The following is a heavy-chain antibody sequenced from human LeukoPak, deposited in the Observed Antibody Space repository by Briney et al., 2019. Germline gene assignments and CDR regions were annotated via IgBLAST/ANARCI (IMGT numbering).Heavy chain of an antibody. Sequence: PSETLSLTCTVSSGSISTSNYYWSWIRQPPGKGLEWIGYIYYSGSTNYNPSLKSRVTISVDTSKNQFSLKLSSVTAADTAVYYCARSYDYVWGSLDYWGQGTLVTVSS. V-gene: IGHV4-61*01. CDR2: IYYSGST. CDR1: SGSISTSNYY. J-gene: IGHJ4*02. D-gene: IGHD3-16*01. CDR3: ARSYDYVWGSLDY.